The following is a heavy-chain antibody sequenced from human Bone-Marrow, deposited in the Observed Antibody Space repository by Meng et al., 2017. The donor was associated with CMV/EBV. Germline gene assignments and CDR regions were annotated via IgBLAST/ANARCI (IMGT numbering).Heavy chain of an antibody. CDR2: IYHDGST. Sequence: SETLSLTCTVSGTSISGATWWSWVRQPPGKGLEWIGEIYHDGSTNYNPSLKSRVTISVDKSRNQFSLRLSSVTAADTALYNWARGLPNGYAFEIWGQGTRVTVSS. CDR1: GTSISGATW. V-gene: IGHV4-4*02. J-gene: IGHJ3*02. D-gene: IGHD2-21*02. CDR3: ARGLPNGYAFEI.